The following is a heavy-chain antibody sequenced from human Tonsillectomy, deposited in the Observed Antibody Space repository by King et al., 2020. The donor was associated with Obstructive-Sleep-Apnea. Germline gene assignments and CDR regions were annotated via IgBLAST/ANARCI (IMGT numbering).Heavy chain of an antibody. CDR2: IYHTGNT. Sequence: VQLQESGPGLVKPSETLSLTCAVSGYSITSGYYWGWIRQPPRKGLEWIASIYHTGNTYYNPSLKSRVIMSVDTSKNQFSLKLTSVTAADTAVYYCTREMGELLGFDFWGQGTLVTVSS. CDR1: GYSITSGYY. J-gene: IGHJ4*02. CDR3: TREMGELLGFDF. V-gene: IGHV4-38-2*02. D-gene: IGHD1-7*01.